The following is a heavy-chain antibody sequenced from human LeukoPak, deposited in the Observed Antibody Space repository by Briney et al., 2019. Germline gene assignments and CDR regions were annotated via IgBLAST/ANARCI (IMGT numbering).Heavy chain of an antibody. CDR2: IKSKVHGETT. Sequence: NTGGSLRLSCAASGFTVSSNYMSWVRQAPGKGLEWVGRIKSKVHGETTDYAAPVKGRFSISRDDSKNTLYLQLNSLRIEDTALYYCSTGGGAGDPGLDNWGQGTLVTVSS. J-gene: IGHJ4*02. D-gene: IGHD3-16*01. V-gene: IGHV3-15*01. CDR3: STGGGAGDPGLDN. CDR1: GFTVSSNY.